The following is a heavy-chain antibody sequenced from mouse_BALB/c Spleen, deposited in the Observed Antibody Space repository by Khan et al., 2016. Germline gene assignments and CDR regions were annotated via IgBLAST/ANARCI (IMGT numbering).Heavy chain of an antibody. V-gene: IGHV14-1*02. J-gene: IGHJ3*01. CDR3: ALDGSWFAY. CDR1: GFNIKDYY. CDR2: IDPENGNT. Sequence: VQLQQPGAELVRPGALVKLSRKASGFNIKDYYMHWVKQRPEQGLEWLGWIDPENGNTIYDPKFQGKASITADTSSNTAYLQLSSLTSEDTAVYYCALDGSWFAYWGQGTLVTVSA. D-gene: IGHD2-3*01.